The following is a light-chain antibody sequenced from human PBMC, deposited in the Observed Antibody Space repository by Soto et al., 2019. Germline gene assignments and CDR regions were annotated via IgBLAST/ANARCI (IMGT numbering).Light chain of an antibody. V-gene: IGKV1-5*03. Sequence: DIQMTQSPSTLSASVGDTVTITCRASQSISSWLAWYQQKPGKVPKILVYKASSLESGVPSRFSGSGYGTEFTLTISSLQPDDFATYYCQDYSSYSMYTFGQGTKLEI. CDR3: QDYSSYSMYT. CDR2: KAS. J-gene: IGKJ2*01. CDR1: QSISSW.